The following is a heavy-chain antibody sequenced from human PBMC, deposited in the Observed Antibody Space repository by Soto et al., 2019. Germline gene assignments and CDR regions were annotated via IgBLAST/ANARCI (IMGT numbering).Heavy chain of an antibody. CDR3: ARVAAGIHALDI. J-gene: IGHJ3*02. CDR2: IYSGGST. Sequence: EVQLVESGGGLIQPGGSLRLSCAASGFTVSSNYMSWVRQAPGKGLEWVSVIYSGGSTYYADSVKGRFTISRDKSKNALYLQMDSLIAEDTAVYYCARVAAGIHALDIWGQGTMVTVSS. V-gene: IGHV3-53*01. D-gene: IGHD6-13*01. CDR1: GFTVSSNY.